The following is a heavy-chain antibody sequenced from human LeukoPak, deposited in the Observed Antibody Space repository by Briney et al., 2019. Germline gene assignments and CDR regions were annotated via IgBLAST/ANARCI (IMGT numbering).Heavy chain of an antibody. CDR3: AREKVLAPQWFDP. V-gene: IGHV4-30-4*08. CDR2: IYYSGST. D-gene: IGHD2-8*01. Sequence: LRLSCAASGFIFSSYSMNWVRQPPGKGLEWIGYIYYSGSTYYNPSLKSRVTISVDTSKTQFSLKLSSVTAADTAVYYCAREKVLAPQWFDPWGQGTLVTVSS. CDR1: GFIFSSYS. J-gene: IGHJ5*02.